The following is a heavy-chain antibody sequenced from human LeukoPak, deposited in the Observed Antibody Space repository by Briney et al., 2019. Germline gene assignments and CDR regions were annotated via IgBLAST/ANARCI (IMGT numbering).Heavy chain of an antibody. V-gene: IGHV3-21*01. CDR1: GFSFSSYS. J-gene: IGHJ4*02. D-gene: IGHD3-22*01. Sequence: GRSLRLSCAASGFSFSSYSMRWVRHAPGKGLEWVSSISISSSYIYYPASVKGRFTNSRDNAKNSLYLQMNSLTAEDTAVYYCARDPPPTYYYDSSGYQAEYYFDYWGQGTLVTVSS. CDR2: ISISSSYI. CDR3: ARDPPPTYYYDSSGYQAEYYFDY.